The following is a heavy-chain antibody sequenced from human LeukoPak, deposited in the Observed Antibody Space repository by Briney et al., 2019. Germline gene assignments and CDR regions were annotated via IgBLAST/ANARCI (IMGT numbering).Heavy chain of an antibody. CDR3: ARDDYYDSSGLDY. CDR2: IWYDGSQK. D-gene: IGHD3-22*01. Sequence: GGSLRLSCAASRFTFSNHGMHWVRQAPGKGLEWVAIIWYDGSQKYYADSVKGRFTISRDNSKNMLYLQMNSLRAEDTAVHYCARDDYYDSSGLDYWGQGTLVTVSS. V-gene: IGHV3-33*01. CDR1: RFTFSNHG. J-gene: IGHJ4*02.